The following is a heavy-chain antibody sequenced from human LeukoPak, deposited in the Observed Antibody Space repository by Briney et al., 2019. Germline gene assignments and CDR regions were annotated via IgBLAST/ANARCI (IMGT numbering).Heavy chain of an antibody. V-gene: IGHV3-23*01. CDR2: ISGSGGST. CDR3: AKGRGSGSYYNVGGFGDY. J-gene: IGHJ4*02. CDR1: GFTFSSYA. Sequence: PGGSLRLSCAASGFTFSSYAMSWVRQAPGKGLEWVSAISGSGGSTYYADSVKGRFTISRDNSKNTLYLQMNSLRAEDTAVYYCAKGRGSGSYYNVGGFGDYWGQGTLVTVSS. D-gene: IGHD3-10*01.